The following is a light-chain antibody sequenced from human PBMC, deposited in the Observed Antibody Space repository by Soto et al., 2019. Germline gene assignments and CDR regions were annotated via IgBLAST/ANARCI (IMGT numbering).Light chain of an antibody. J-gene: IGKJ4*01. Sequence: EIVMTQSPDTLSVSPGERATLSCRASQSVSSNLVWYQQKSGQTPRLLIYGASTRATDIPARFSGSGSGTEFTLTISSLQSEDFAVFYCQQYDNWPLTFGGGTKVEIK. CDR2: GAS. V-gene: IGKV3-15*01. CDR3: QQYDNWPLT. CDR1: QSVSSN.